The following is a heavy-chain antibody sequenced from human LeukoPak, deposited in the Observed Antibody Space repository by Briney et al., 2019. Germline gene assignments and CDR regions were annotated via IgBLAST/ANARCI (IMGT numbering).Heavy chain of an antibody. CDR3: ARGVDYYENSGTIDY. J-gene: IGHJ4*02. CDR1: GFTFSDYG. Sequence: GGSLRLSCTASGFTFSDYGMHWVRQPPGKGLEWVAIIWYDGSNKTYEDSVKGRFTISRDDSKNTLYLQMNSLRAEDTAVYYCARGVDYYENSGTIDYWGQGTLVTVSS. CDR2: IWYDGSNK. D-gene: IGHD3-22*01. V-gene: IGHV3-33*01.